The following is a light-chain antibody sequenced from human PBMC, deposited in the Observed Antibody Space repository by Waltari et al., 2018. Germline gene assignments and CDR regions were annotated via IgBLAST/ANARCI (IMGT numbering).Light chain of an antibody. J-gene: IGLJ3*02. CDR2: EVN. CDR3: TSYTISTTWV. Sequence: QSALTQPASVSGSPGQSITISCTGTSSYIGYYNHVSWYQQYPDRAPKLMIYEVNTRPSGVSNLFSGSKSDNTVSLTISGLQAEDEAHYYCTSYTISTTWVFGGGTKLTVL. V-gene: IGLV2-14*01. CDR1: SSYIGYYNH.